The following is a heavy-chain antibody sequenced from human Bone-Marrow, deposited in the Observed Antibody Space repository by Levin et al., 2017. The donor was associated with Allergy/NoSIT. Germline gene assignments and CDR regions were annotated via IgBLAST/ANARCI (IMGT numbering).Heavy chain of an antibody. D-gene: IGHD3-16*02. CDR3: ARDGMISFGGVIVTKFDY. CDR2: IYYSGST. J-gene: IGHJ4*02. V-gene: IGHV4-39*07. Sequence: SETLSLTCTVSGGSISSSSYYWGWIRQPPGKGLEWIGSIYYSGSTYYNPSLKSRVTISVDTSKNQFSLKLSSVTAADTAVYYCARDGMISFGGVIVTKFDYWGQGTLVTVSS. CDR1: GGSISSSSYY.